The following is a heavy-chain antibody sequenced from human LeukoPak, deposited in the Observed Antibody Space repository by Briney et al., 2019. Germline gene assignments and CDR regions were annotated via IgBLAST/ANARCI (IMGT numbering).Heavy chain of an antibody. CDR2: INGDGSST. J-gene: IGHJ3*02. Sequence: GGSLRLSCAASGFTFSSYWMHWVRQAPGKGLVWVSRINGDGSSTSYADSVKGRFTISRDNAKNTLYLQMNSLRAEDTAVYYCARESYYYDSSGYFRAFDIWGQGTMVTVSS. CDR1: GFTFSSYW. D-gene: IGHD3-22*01. V-gene: IGHV3-74*01. CDR3: ARESYYYDSSGYFRAFDI.